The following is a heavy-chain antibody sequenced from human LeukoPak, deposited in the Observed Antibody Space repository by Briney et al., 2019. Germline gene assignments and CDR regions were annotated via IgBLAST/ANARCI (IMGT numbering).Heavy chain of an antibody. D-gene: IGHD3-22*01. Sequence: GGSLRLSCAASGFTFSSYSMNWVRQAPGKGLEWVSSISSSSSYIYYADSVKGRFTISRDNAKNSLYLQMNSLRAEGTAVYYCARAPPYYYDSSGYPPDAFDIWGQGTMVTVSS. CDR3: ARAPPYYYDSSGYPPDAFDI. J-gene: IGHJ3*02. CDR2: ISSSSSYI. V-gene: IGHV3-21*01. CDR1: GFTFSSYS.